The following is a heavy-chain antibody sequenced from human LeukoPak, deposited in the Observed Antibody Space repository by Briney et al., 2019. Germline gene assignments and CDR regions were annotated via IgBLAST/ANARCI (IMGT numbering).Heavy chain of an antibody. CDR2: ISSNGGST. Sequence: GGSLRLSCAASGFTFSSYAMHWVRQAPGKGLEYVSAISSNGGSTYYANSVKGRFTISRDNSKNTLYLQMGSLRAEDMAVYYCARGAVAGPEYYFDYWGQGTLVTVSS. CDR3: ARGAVAGPEYYFDY. J-gene: IGHJ4*02. CDR1: GFTFSSYA. D-gene: IGHD6-19*01. V-gene: IGHV3-64*01.